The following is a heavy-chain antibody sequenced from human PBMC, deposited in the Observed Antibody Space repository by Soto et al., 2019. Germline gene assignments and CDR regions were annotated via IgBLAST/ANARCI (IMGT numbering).Heavy chain of an antibody. CDR1: GYTFTSYG. CDR2: ISAYSGNT. V-gene: IGHV1-18*04. CDR3: ARGAIFGVVIRSYYYYGMDV. Sequence: ASVKVSCKASGYTFTSYGISWVRQAPGQGLEWMGWISAYSGNTNYAQKLQGRVTMTTDTSTSTAYMELRSLRADDTAVYYCARGAIFGVVIRSYYYYGMDVWGQGTTVTVSS. D-gene: IGHD3-3*01. J-gene: IGHJ6*02.